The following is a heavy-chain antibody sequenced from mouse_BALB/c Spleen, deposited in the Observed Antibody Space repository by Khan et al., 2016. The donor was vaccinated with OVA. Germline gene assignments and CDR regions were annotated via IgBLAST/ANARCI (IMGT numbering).Heavy chain of an antibody. D-gene: IGHD1-1*01. CDR3: ARSKKIVATYFDY. Sequence: QVQLQQSGAELVKAGASVKMSCKASGYTFTSYWMHWVKQRLGQGLEWFAETNPNNGRTYYNEKFKRKATLTVDKSSSTASMILSGLTFEDSAVYYCARSKKIVATYFDYWGQGTTRTVSS. CDR2: TNPNNGRT. J-gene: IGHJ2*01. V-gene: IGHV1S81*02. CDR1: GYTFTSYW.